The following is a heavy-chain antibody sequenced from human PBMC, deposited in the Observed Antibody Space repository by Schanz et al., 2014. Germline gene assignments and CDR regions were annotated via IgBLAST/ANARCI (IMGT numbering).Heavy chain of an antibody. CDR2: IKSDGSST. D-gene: IGHD6-19*01. Sequence: EVQLVESGGCLVQPGGSLRLSCAASGFTFSSYWMHWVRQVPGKGLVWVSRIKSDGSSTSYADSVKGRFTISRDNAKNSLYLQMNSLRAEDTALYYCTKDKIQIAVAGLFDLWGQGTLVTVSS. CDR3: TKDKIQIAVAGLFDL. J-gene: IGHJ4*02. CDR1: GFTFSSYW. V-gene: IGHV3-74*01.